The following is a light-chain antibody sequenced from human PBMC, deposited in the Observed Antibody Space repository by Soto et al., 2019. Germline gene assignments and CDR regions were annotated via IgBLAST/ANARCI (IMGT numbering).Light chain of an antibody. CDR2: VAS. CDR1: QTISYNN. V-gene: IGKV3-20*01. CDR3: QQYGSSLWK. Sequence: EIVLTQSPGTLSLSPGERATLSCRASQTISYNNLAWYQQRPGQAPRLLIFVASSRATGIPDRFSGSGSGTDFTLTIRRLEPEDFAVYYCQQYGSSLWKFGQGTKVEIK. J-gene: IGKJ1*01.